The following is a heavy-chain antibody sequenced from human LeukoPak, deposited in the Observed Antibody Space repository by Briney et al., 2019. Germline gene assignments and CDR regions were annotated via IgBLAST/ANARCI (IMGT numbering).Heavy chain of an antibody. Sequence: PSETLSLTCTVSGGSISSGASDWGWLRQHPQRGLEWVVYINHSGSTYYNPSLGSRVTMSVDTSKNQFSLKLSSVTAADSAVYYCARAARQGFTMIVVPFFYFDLWGRGTLVTVSS. V-gene: IGHV4-31*03. CDR3: ARAARQGFTMIVVPFFYFDL. D-gene: IGHD3-22*01. J-gene: IGHJ2*01. CDR2: INHSGST. CDR1: GGSISSGASD.